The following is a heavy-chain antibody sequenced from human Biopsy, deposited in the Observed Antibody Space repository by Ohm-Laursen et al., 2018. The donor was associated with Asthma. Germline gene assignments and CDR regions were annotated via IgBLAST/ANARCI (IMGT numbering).Heavy chain of an antibody. J-gene: IGHJ4*02. CDR2: VSYDGGVA. CDR3: AKRRGYSDLTDFDH. Sequence: LRLSCTASGFVFRSHAMHWVRQAPGKGLEWVAVVSYDGGVAHYADSMKGRFTISRDNAKSTLYLQMNRLRTDDTAVYYCAKRRGYSDLTDFDHWGQGTLVTVSS. D-gene: IGHD3-3*01. CDR1: GFVFRSHA. V-gene: IGHV3-30*18.